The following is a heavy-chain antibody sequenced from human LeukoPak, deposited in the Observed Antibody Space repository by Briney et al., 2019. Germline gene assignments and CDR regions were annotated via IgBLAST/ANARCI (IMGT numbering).Heavy chain of an antibody. CDR3: AGQLGGTTFH. D-gene: IGHD1/OR15-1a*01. V-gene: IGHV4-59*01. CDR2: VYYNGIT. Sequence: SGPTLVNPSETLSLTCTVSGVSINTYFWSWIRQPPGKGLEWIGYVYYNGITNYNPSLKSRVSISLDTSKNQFSLRLNSVTAAETAVYYCAGQLGGTTFHWGQGTLVTVSS. J-gene: IGHJ4*02. CDR1: GVSINTYF.